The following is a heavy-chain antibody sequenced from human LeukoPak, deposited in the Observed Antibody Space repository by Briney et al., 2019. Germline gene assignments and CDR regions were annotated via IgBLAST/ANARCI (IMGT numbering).Heavy chain of an antibody. J-gene: IGHJ3*02. Sequence: PGGSLRLSCAASGFTFSSYAMSWVRQAPGKGLEWVSAISGSGGSTYYADSVKGRFTISRDNSKNTLYLQMNSLRAEDTAEYYCAKVDSSSWYGGAFDIWGQGTMVTVSS. CDR1: GFTFSSYA. D-gene: IGHD6-13*01. CDR3: AKVDSSSWYGGAFDI. V-gene: IGHV3-23*01. CDR2: ISGSGGST.